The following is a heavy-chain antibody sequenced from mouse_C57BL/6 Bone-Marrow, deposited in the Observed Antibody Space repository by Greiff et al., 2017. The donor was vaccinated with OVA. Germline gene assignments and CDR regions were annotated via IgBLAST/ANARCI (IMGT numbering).Heavy chain of an antibody. CDR3: TTYRY. CDR2: IDPENGDT. J-gene: IGHJ2*01. V-gene: IGHV14-4*01. Sequence: EVKLMESGAELVRPGASVKLSCTASGFNIKDDYMHWVKERPEQGLELIGWIDPENGDTEDASKFQGKATITADTSSKTVYLHLSSLTSEDTAVYYCTTYRYWGQGTTLTVSS. CDR1: GFNIKDDY.